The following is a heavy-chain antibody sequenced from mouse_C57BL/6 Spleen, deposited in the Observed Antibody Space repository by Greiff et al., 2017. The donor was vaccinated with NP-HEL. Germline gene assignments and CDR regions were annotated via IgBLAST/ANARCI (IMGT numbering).Heavy chain of an antibody. D-gene: IGHD2-2*01. Sequence: EVHLVESGPGLVKPSQTVFLTCTVTGISITTGNYRWSWIRQFPGNKLEWIGYIYYSGTITYNPSLTSRTTITRDTPKNQFFLEMNSLTAENTATYYCARESRGYDYAMDYWGQGTSVTVSS. CDR2: IYYSGTI. J-gene: IGHJ4*01. CDR3: ARESRGYDYAMDY. V-gene: IGHV3-5*01. CDR1: GISITTGNYR.